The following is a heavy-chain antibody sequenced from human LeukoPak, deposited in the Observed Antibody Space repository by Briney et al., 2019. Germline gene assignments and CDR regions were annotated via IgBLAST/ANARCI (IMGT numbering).Heavy chain of an antibody. Sequence: PSETLSLTCTVSGGSVSSGSYYWSWIRQPPGKGLEWIGYIYYSGSTNYNPSLKSRVTISVDTSKNQFSLKLSSVTAADTAVYYCARVVRAYWYFDLWGRGTLVTVSS. V-gene: IGHV4-61*01. D-gene: IGHD4/OR15-4a*01. CDR1: GGSVSSGSYY. J-gene: IGHJ2*01. CDR3: ARVVRAYWYFDL. CDR2: IYYSGST.